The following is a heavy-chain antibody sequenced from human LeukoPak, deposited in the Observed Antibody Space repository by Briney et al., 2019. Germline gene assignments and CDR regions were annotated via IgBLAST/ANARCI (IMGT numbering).Heavy chain of an antibody. D-gene: IGHD1-26*01. CDR2: IYYSGST. CDR1: GGSISSSSYY. J-gene: IGHJ3*02. V-gene: IGHV4-39*07. Sequence: SETLSLTCTVSGGSISSSSYYWGWIRQPPGKGLEWIGSIYYSGSTYYNPSLKSRVTISVDTSKNQFSLKLSSVTAADTAVYYCARHQNRIEGATNDAFDIWGQGTMVTVSS. CDR3: ARHQNRIEGATNDAFDI.